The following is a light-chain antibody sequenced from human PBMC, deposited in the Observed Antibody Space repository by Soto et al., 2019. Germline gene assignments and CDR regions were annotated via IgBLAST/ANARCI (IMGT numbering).Light chain of an antibody. CDR1: QGISSA. J-gene: IGKJ5*01. CDR2: DAS. CDR3: QQFNSYHLT. Sequence: AIQLTQSPSSLSASVGDRVTITCRASQGISSALAWYQQKPGKAPKLLIYDASSLESGVPSRFSGSGSVTDFTLTISSLQPEDFATYYCQQFNSYHLTFGQGTRLEIK. V-gene: IGKV1-13*02.